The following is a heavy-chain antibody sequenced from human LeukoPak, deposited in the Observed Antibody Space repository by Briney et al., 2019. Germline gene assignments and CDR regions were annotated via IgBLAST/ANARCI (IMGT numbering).Heavy chain of an antibody. D-gene: IGHD3-10*01. CDR1: GYTFTSYG. Sequence: ASVKVSCKASGYTFTSYGISWVRQAPGQGLEWMGWISAYNGNTNYAQKLQGRVTMTTDTSTSTAYMELRSLRSDDTAVYYCARDADYYGSGSPFDYWGQGTLVTVSS. J-gene: IGHJ4*02. V-gene: IGHV1-18*01. CDR3: ARDADYYGSGSPFDY. CDR2: ISAYNGNT.